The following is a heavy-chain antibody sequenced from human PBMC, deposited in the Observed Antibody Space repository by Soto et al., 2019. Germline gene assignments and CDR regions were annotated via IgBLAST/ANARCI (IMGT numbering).Heavy chain of an antibody. CDR2: IYYSGSA. CDR3: ARGYDSSGYYWSPYYYYYGMDV. V-gene: IGHV4-59*01. J-gene: IGHJ6*02. CDR1: GGSISSYY. Sequence: PSETLSLTCTVSGGSISSYYWSWIRQPPGKGLEWIGYIYYSGSANYNRSLKSRVTISVDTSKNQFSLKLSSVTAADTAVYYCARGYDSSGYYWSPYYYYYGMDVWGQGTTVTVSS. D-gene: IGHD3-22*01.